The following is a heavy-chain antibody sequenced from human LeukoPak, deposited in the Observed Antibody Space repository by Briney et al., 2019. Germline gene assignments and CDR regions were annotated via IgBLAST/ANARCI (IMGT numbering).Heavy chain of an antibody. Sequence: GGSLRLSCAASGFTFDDYGMSWVRQAPGKGLEWVSGINWNGGSTGYADSVKGRFTISRDNAKNSLYLQMNSLRAEDTALYYCARVWGEYCSSTGCYGAFDIWGQGTMVTVSS. CDR3: ARVWGEYCSSTGCYGAFDI. J-gene: IGHJ3*02. D-gene: IGHD2-2*01. CDR2: INWNGGST. V-gene: IGHV3-20*04. CDR1: GFTFDDYG.